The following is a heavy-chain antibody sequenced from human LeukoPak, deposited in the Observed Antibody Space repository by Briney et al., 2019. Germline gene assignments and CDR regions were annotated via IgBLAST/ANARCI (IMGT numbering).Heavy chain of an antibody. J-gene: IGHJ3*01. Sequence: GGSLRLSCAASGFTFRSYWMNWVRQAPGKGLEWVASIIQDGSEEYYVDSVKGRFTISRDNTKNSLYLQMNSLRAEDTAVYFCARIVVVITTGHDAFDLWGQGAMVTVSS. V-gene: IGHV3-7*01. D-gene: IGHD3-22*01. CDR1: GFTFRSYW. CDR3: ARIVVVITTGHDAFDL. CDR2: IIQDGSEE.